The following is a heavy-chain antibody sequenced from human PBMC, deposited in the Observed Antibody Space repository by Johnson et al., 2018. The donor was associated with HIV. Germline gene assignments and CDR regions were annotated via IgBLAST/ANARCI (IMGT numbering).Heavy chain of an antibody. J-gene: IGHJ3*02. V-gene: IGHV3-74*01. CDR2: INSDGSST. D-gene: IGHD5-24*01. CDR3: AKDQYGGTRRWYVWDAFDI. Sequence: VQLVESGGGLVQPGGSLRLSCAASGFTFSSYGMHWVRQAPGKGLVWVSRINSDGSSTSYADSVKGRFTISRDDSKNTLYLQMNSLRAEDTALYYCAKDQYGGTRRWYVWDAFDIWGQGTMVTVSS. CDR1: GFTFSSYG.